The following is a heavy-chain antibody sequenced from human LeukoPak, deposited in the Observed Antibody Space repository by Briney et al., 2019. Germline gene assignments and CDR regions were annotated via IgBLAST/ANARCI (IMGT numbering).Heavy chain of an antibody. CDR2: IKQDGSEK. CDR3: ARDSPGGIAVAGDDAFDI. V-gene: IGHV3-7*01. CDR1: GFTFSSYW. D-gene: IGHD6-19*01. J-gene: IGHJ3*02. Sequence: GGSLRLSCAASGFTFSSYWMSWVRQAPGKGLEWVANIKQDGSEKYYVDSVKGRFTISRDNAKNSLYLQMNSLRAEDTAVYHCARDSPGGIAVAGDDAFDIWGQGTMVTVSS.